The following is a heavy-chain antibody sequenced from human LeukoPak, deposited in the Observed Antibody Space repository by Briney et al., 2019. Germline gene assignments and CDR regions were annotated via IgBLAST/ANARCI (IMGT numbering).Heavy chain of an antibody. Sequence: ASVKVSCKASGYTFTSYGISWVRQAPGQGLEWMGWISAYNGNTNYAQKLQGRVTMTTDTSTSTAYMELRSLRSDDTAAYYCARVGYRHYYGSGSYYPIDYWGQGTLVTVSS. D-gene: IGHD3-10*01. CDR1: GYTFTSYG. V-gene: IGHV1-18*01. CDR2: ISAYNGNT. CDR3: ARVGYRHYYGSGSYYPIDY. J-gene: IGHJ4*02.